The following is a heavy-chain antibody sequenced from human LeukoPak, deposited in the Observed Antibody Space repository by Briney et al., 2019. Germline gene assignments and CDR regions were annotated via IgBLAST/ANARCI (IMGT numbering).Heavy chain of an antibody. D-gene: IGHD1-7*01. CDR1: GGSISRGGYY. CDR2: IDHRGST. J-gene: IGHJ5*02. Sequence: SETLSLTCTVSGGSISRGGYYWSWIRQPPGKGLEWIGEIDHRGSTNYNLSLKSRVSISIDTSKNQFSLNLRSVTAADTAVYYCARRKTENWNYIRGWFDPWGQGTLVTVSS. CDR3: ARRKTENWNYIRGWFDP. V-gene: IGHV4-61*08.